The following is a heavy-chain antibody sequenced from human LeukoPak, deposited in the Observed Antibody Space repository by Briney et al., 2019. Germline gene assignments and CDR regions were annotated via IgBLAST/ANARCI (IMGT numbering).Heavy chain of an antibody. CDR1: GYSISSGYY. Sequence: KASETLSLTCAVSGYSISSGYYWGWIRQPPGKGLEWIGSIYHSGSTNYNPSLKSRVTISVDTSKNQFSLKLSSVTAADTAVYYCARGLWGTRSLYSYGPGTRTDAFDIWGQGTMVTVSS. V-gene: IGHV4-38-2*01. CDR2: IYHSGST. CDR3: ARGLWGTRSLYSYGPGTRTDAFDI. J-gene: IGHJ3*02. D-gene: IGHD5-18*01.